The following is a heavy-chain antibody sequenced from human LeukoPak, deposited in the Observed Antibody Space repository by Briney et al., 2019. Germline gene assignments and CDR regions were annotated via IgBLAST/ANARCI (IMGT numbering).Heavy chain of an antibody. CDR3: ARDLFCSYGVCPV. CDR2: ISSSSSYI. Sequence: GGSLRLSCAASGFTFSSYSMTWVRQAPGKGLEWVSSISSSSSYIYYADSVKGRFTISRDNAKNSLYLQMNSLRADDTAVYYCARDLFCSYGVCPVWGQGTTVTVSS. D-gene: IGHD2-8*01. J-gene: IGHJ6*02. V-gene: IGHV3-21*01. CDR1: GFTFSSYS.